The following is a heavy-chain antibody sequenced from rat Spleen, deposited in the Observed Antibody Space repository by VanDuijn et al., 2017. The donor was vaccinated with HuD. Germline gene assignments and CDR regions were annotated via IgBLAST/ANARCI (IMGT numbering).Heavy chain of an antibody. V-gene: IGHV5-58*01. J-gene: IGHJ3*01. CDR2: ISSDGGYT. Sequence: EVQLVGTGGGLVQPGRSLKLSCVASGFTFSNYWMYWVRQAPGKGLEWVSSISSDGGYTHYPDSVKGRFTISRDNAKNTLYLQMDSLRSEDTATYYCARVGTRVSRFAYWGQGTLVTVSS. CDR3: ARVGTRVSRFAY. D-gene: IGHD1-4*01. CDR1: GFTFSNYW.